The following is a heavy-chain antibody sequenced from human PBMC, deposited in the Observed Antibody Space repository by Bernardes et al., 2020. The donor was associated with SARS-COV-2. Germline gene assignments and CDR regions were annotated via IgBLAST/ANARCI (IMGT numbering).Heavy chain of an antibody. CDR3: ARFFSLYSSGRYYYYGMDV. V-gene: IGHV3-7*01. CDR1: GFTFSSYW. Sequence: GGSLRLSCAASGFTFSSYWISWFRQAPGKGLEWGAKIRKDGSEKYYVDSVKGRFTISRDNAKNSLYLQMNSLRAEDTAVYYCARFFSLYSSGRYYYYGMDVWSRGTTVTVSS. D-gene: IGHD6-19*01. J-gene: IGHJ6*02. CDR2: IRKDGSEK.